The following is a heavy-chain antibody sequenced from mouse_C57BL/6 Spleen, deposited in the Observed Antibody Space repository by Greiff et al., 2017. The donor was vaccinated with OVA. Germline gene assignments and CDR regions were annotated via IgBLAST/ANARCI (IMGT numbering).Heavy chain of an antibody. D-gene: IGHD4-1*01. Sequence: VQLQQPGAELVRPGSSVKLSCKASGYTFASYWMHWVKQRPIQGLEWIGNIDPSDSETHYNQKFKDKATLTVDKSSSTAYMQLSSLTSEDSAVYYCARGVGRYFDVWGTGTTVTVSS. CDR3: ARGVGRYFDV. J-gene: IGHJ1*03. CDR1: GYTFASYW. V-gene: IGHV1-52*01. CDR2: IDPSDSET.